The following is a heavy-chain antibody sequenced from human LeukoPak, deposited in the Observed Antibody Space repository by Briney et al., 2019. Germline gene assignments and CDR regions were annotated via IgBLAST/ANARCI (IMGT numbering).Heavy chain of an antibody. J-gene: IGHJ5*02. CDR2: VRNDGGNE. D-gene: IGHD5-12*01. CDR3: AKDEYGGFDYLFHR. CDR1: GFSCNNYG. Sequence: GGSLSLSCAASGFSCNNYGFHWVRQAPGKGLEWVAFVRNDGGNEDYADSVKGRFTISRDNSKNTLYLQMHSLRPEDTAVYYCAKDEYGGFDYLFHRWGHGTVVAVCS. V-gene: IGHV3-30*02.